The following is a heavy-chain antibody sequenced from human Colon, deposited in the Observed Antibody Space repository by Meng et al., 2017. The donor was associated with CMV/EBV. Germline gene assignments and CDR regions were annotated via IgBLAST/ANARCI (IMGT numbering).Heavy chain of an antibody. CDR2: IYSGDSST. J-gene: IGHJ3*02. Sequence: GESLKISCAASGFTFSSYAMNWVRQAPGKGLEWVSVIYSGDSSTYYADSVKGRFTISRDNSKNALDLDMTSLRAEDTALYYCASGKPIITGGPWRDTFNMWGQGTMVTVSS. V-gene: IGHV3-23*03. D-gene: IGHD1-20*01. CDR3: ASGKPIITGGPWRDTFNM. CDR1: GFTFSSYA.